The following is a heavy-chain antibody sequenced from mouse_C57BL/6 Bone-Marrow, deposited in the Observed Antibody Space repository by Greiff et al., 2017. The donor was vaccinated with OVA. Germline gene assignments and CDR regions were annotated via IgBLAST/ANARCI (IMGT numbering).Heavy chain of an antibody. CDR1: GYTFTSYG. D-gene: IGHD1-1*01. Sequence: VKLQESGAELARPGASVKLSCKASGYTFTSYGISWVKQRTGQGLEWIGEIYPRSGNTYYNEKFKGKATLTADKSSSTAYMELRSLTSEDSAVYFCARRVYYYGSPWYFDVWGTGTTVTVSS. CDR3: ARRVYYYGSPWYFDV. V-gene: IGHV1-81*01. J-gene: IGHJ1*03. CDR2: IYPRSGNT.